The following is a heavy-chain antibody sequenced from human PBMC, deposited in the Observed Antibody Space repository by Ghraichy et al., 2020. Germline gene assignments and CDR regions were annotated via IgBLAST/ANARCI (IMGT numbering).Heavy chain of an antibody. D-gene: IGHD5-24*01. Sequence: SETLSLTCTVSGGSISSGGYYWSWIRQHPGKGLEWIGYIYYSGSTYYNPSLKSRVTISVDTSKNQFSLKLSSVTAADTAVYYCARERRDGYNRRLGFDYWGQGTLVTVSS. J-gene: IGHJ4*02. CDR3: ARERRDGYNRRLGFDY. CDR1: GGSISSGGYY. CDR2: IYYSGST. V-gene: IGHV4-31*03.